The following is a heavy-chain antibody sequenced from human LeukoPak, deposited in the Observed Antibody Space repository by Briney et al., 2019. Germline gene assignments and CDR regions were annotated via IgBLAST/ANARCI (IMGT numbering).Heavy chain of an antibody. CDR2: ISYDGSNK. CDR3: AREFRGSYQYYFDY. J-gene: IGHJ4*02. D-gene: IGHD1-26*01. Sequence: GGSLRLSCAASGFTFSSYGMHWVRQAPGKGLEWVAVISYDGSNKYYADSVKGRFTISRDNSKNTLYLQMNSLRAEDTAVYYCAREFRGSYQYYFDYWGQGTLVTVSS. V-gene: IGHV3-30*03. CDR1: GFTFSSYG.